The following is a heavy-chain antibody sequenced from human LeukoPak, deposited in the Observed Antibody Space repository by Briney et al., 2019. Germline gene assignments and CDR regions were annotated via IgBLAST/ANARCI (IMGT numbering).Heavy chain of an antibody. V-gene: IGHV3-23*01. D-gene: IGHD3-22*01. CDR1: GFTFSSYA. CDR3: AKVRMAQSYYYDSSGYRGPFDY. Sequence: PGGSLKLPCSASGFTFSSYAMNWVRQAPGKGLEWVSAISGSGGSTYYADSVKGRFTISRDNSKNTLYLQMNSLRAEDTAEYYCAKVRMAQSYYYDSSGYRGPFDYWGQGTLVTVSS. CDR2: ISGSGGST. J-gene: IGHJ4*02.